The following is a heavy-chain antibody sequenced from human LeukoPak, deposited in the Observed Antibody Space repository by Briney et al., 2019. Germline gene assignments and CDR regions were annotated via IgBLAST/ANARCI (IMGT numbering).Heavy chain of an antibody. Sequence: GESLKISCKASGYTFTDYWIGWVRQMPGKGPEWMGFIYPGDSESRYSPSFQGLATISADKSISTAYQQWSSLKASDTAMYYCARLGVNYAYWGQGTLVTVSS. CDR2: IYPGDSES. J-gene: IGHJ4*02. V-gene: IGHV5-51*01. CDR3: ARLGVNYAY. CDR1: GYTFTDYW. D-gene: IGHD3-16*01.